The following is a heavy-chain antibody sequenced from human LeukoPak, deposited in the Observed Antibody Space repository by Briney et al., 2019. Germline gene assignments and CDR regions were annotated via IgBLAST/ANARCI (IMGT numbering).Heavy chain of an antibody. J-gene: IGHJ4*02. CDR2: ISWNSGSI. CDR3: AKDPLQVWWDPYFDY. CDR1: GFTFDDYA. V-gene: IGHV3-9*01. D-gene: IGHD1-26*01. Sequence: PGRSLRLSCAASGFTFDDYAMHWVRQAPGKGLEWVSGISWNSGSIGYADSVKGRFTISRDNAKNSLYLQMNSLRAEDTALYYCAKDPLQVWWDPYFDYWGQGTLVTVSS.